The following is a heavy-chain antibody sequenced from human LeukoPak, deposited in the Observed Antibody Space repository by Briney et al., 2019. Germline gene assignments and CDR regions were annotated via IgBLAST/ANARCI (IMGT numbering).Heavy chain of an antibody. CDR1: GYTFTSYG. D-gene: IGHD2-2*01. V-gene: IGHV1-18*01. CDR3: ARDSGYCSSTSCSNLDY. CDR2: TSAYNGGT. Sequence: ASVKVSCKASGYTFTSYGFSWVRQAPGQGLEWMGWTSAYNGGTNYAQKFQGRVTMTTETSTSTAYMELRSLRSDDTAVYYCARDSGYCSSTSCSNLDYWGQGTLVTVSS. J-gene: IGHJ4*02.